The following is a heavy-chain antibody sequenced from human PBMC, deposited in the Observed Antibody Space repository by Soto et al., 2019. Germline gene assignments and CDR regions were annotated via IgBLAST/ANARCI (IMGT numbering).Heavy chain of an antibody. V-gene: IGHV3-21*01. CDR2: ISSSSSYI. CDR3: VRDRYEEQRMGVDY. D-gene: IGHD3-16*01. J-gene: IGHJ4*02. Sequence: GGSLRLSCAASGFTFSSYSMNWVRQAPGKGLEWVSSISSSSSYIYYADSVKGRFTISRDNAKNSLYLQMNSLRAEDTAVYYCVRDRYEEQRMGVDYWGQGTLVTVSS. CDR1: GFTFSSYS.